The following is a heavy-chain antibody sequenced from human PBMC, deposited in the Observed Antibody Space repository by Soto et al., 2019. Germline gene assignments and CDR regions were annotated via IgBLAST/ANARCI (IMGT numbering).Heavy chain of an antibody. Sequence: QVQLVQSGDEVKKPGASVKVSCKASGYIFVNYGIAWVRQAPGQGLEWMGWISPYTGNTHSASKVQGRLTMTTDTSTSTAYMDVGSLTTDDTGVYYGLMVDKDVTPTPHDVWGQGTTVTVSS. D-gene: IGHD5-12*01. CDR3: LMVDKDVTPTPHDV. CDR1: GYIFVNYG. J-gene: IGHJ6*02. CDR2: ISPYTGNT. V-gene: IGHV1-18*01.